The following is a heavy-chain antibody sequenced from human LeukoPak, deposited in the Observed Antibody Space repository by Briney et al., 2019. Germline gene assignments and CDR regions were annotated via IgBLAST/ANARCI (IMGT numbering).Heavy chain of an antibody. CDR1: GFTFSSYA. J-gene: IGHJ4*02. Sequence: GGSLRLSCAASGFTFSSYAMSWVRQAPGKGLEWVSAISGSGGSTYYADSVKGRFTISRDNAKNSLYLQMNSLRAEDMALYYCAKAVGSGYSYGTFDYWGQGTLVTVSS. V-gene: IGHV3-23*01. D-gene: IGHD5-18*01. CDR3: AKAVGSGYSYGTFDY. CDR2: ISGSGGST.